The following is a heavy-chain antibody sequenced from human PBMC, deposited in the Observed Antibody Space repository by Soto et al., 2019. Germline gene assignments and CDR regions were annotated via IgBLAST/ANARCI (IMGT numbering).Heavy chain of an antibody. CDR3: ARMSTFGSLNWFDP. CDR1: GYSFTNND. Sequence: GAPVKVSCKASGYSFTNNDVSWVRQATGQGLEWMGWMNPGSGDTGYAQKFQGRVTMTRDISIATAYMELSSLRSDDTAIYYCARMSTFGSLNWFDPCGQGTLVTVSS. CDR2: MNPGSGDT. J-gene: IGHJ5*02. V-gene: IGHV1-8*01. D-gene: IGHD3-16*01.